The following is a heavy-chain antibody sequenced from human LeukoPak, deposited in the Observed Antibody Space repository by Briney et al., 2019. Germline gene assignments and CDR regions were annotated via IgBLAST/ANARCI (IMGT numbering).Heavy chain of an antibody. V-gene: IGHV4-34*01. D-gene: IGHD3-3*01. Sequence: SETLSLTCAVYGGSFSGYYWSWIRQPPGKGLEWIGEINHSGSTNYNPSLKSRVTISVDTSKNQFSLKLSSVTAADTAVYYCARARMYYDFWSGYYTGYHYYFDYWGQGTLVTVSS. J-gene: IGHJ4*02. CDR3: ARARMYYDFWSGYYTGYHYYFDY. CDR1: GGSFSGYY. CDR2: INHSGST.